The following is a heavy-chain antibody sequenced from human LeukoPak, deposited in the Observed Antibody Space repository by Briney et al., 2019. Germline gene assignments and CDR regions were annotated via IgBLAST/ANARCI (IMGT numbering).Heavy chain of an antibody. Sequence: PGGSLRLSCAASGFTFSNYRMNRIPHAPGNGLKSASSISTSGIYIYYADSVKGRFTISRDHAKNSLYLQMNSLRAEDTAVSSCARDWDTAYYASSGYYNDYWGQGTLVTVSS. J-gene: IGHJ4*02. CDR1: GFTFSNYR. CDR2: ISTSGIYI. V-gene: IGHV3-21*01. CDR3: ARDWDTAYYASSGYYNDY. D-gene: IGHD3-22*01.